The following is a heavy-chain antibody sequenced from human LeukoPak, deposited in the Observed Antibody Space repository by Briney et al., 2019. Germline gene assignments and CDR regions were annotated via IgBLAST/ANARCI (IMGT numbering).Heavy chain of an antibody. V-gene: IGHV1-2*02. D-gene: IGHD7-27*01. Sequence: GASVKVSCKASGYTFIDYYLHWVRQAPGQGLEWMGWVIPNSGGTNYAQEFQGRVTMTRDTSISTAYMELRSLRSDDTAVYYCARSLTGEDYWGQGTLVTVSS. CDR2: VIPNSGGT. CDR3: ARSLTGEDY. CDR1: GYTFIDYY. J-gene: IGHJ4*02.